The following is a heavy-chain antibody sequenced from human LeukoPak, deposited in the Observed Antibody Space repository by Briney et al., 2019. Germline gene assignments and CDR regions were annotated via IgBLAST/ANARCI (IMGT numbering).Heavy chain of an antibody. CDR2: INPNSGGT. CDR1: GYTFTGYY. D-gene: IGHD1-26*01. CDR3: AIIVGATEDFDY. V-gene: IGHV1-2*02. Sequence: SVKVSCKASGYTFTGYYMHWVRQAPGQGLEWMGWINPNSGGTNYAQKFQGRVTMTRDSSISTAYMELSRLRSDDTAVYYCAIIVGATEDFDYWGQGTLVTVSS. J-gene: IGHJ4*02.